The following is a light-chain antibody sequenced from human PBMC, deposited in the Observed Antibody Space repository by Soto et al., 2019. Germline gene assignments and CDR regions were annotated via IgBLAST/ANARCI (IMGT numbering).Light chain of an antibody. V-gene: IGLV2-14*01. CDR2: DVT. J-gene: IGLJ2*01. CDR3: SSYTASNTVI. CDR1: SSDVGAYKF. Sequence: QSALTQPASVSGSPGQSITISCTGTSSDVGAYKFVSWYQQHPGKAPKHMIYDVTSRPSGISDRFSGSKSDTTASLTISGLQAEDEADYYCSSYTASNTVIFGGGTKVTVL.